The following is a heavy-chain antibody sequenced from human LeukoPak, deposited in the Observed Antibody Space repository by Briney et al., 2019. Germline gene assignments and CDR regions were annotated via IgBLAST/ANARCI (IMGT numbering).Heavy chain of an antibody. CDR1: GFTFGDYA. D-gene: IGHD4-11*01. J-gene: IGHJ6*03. CDR2: IRSKAYGGTT. CDR3: TRGYSNYRGYYYMDV. V-gene: IGHV3-49*04. Sequence: GGSLRLSCTASGFTFGDYAMSWVRQAPGKGLEWVGFIRSKAYGGTTEYAASVKGRFTIPRDDSKSIAYLQMNSLKTEDTAVYYCTRGYSNYRGYYYMDVWGKGITVTVSS.